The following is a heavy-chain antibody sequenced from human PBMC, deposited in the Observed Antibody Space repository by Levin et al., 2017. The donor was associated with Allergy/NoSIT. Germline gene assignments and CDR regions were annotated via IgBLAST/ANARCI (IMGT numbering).Heavy chain of an antibody. CDR2: ISWNSGSI. J-gene: IGHJ6*02. CDR3: ARSMMATSPDYYYGMDV. Sequence: LSLTCAASGFTFDDYAMHWVRQAPGKGLEWVSGISWNSGSIGYADSVKGRFTISRDNAKNSLYLQMNSLRAEDTALYYCARSMMATSPDYYYGMDVWGQGTTVTVSS. V-gene: IGHV3-9*01. D-gene: IGHD5-24*01. CDR1: GFTFDDYA.